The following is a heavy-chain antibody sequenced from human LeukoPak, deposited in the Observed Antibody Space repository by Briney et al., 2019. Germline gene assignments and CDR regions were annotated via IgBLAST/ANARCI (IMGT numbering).Heavy chain of an antibody. CDR1: GYSSTNYG. Sequence: ASVKVSCKASGYSSTNYGISWVRQAPGQGLEWMGWIHIYRGNTNYAQKFQGRVTMTTDTSTSTVYMELSSLRSEDTAVYYCATGGHVRVYDSSAYYGHYWGQGTLVTVSS. CDR3: ATGGHVRVYDSSAYYGHY. J-gene: IGHJ4*02. V-gene: IGHV1-18*01. D-gene: IGHD3-22*01. CDR2: IHIYRGNT.